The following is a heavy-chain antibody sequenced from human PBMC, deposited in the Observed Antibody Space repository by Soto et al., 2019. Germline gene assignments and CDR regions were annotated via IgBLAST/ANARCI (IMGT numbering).Heavy chain of an antibody. CDR1: GYTLNEVA. D-gene: IGHD4-17*01. CDR3: TTYHGDYKFDH. J-gene: IGHJ5*02. CDR2: FDPDEAET. Sequence: QVQLVQSGAEVKKPGASVKVSCKVSGYTLNEVAMHWVRQAPGKGLEWLGGFDPDEAETIYAQHFQGRVTMTEDTSTDTVYMELSSLRSEDTALYFCTTYHGDYKFDHGGQGTLVTVSS. V-gene: IGHV1-24*01.